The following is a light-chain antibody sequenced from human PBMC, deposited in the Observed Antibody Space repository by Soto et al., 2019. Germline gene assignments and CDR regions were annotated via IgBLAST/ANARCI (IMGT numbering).Light chain of an antibody. CDR2: RDS. CDR3: AAWDDSLRGWV. J-gene: IGLJ3*02. CDR1: SSSIGSNY. Sequence: QAVVTQPPSASGTPGQRVTISCSESSSSIGSNYIYWYQQLPGTAPKLLIYRDSQRPSGVPDRFSGSKSGTSASLAISGLRSEDGADYYCAAWDDSLRGWVFGGGTKLTVL. V-gene: IGLV1-47*01.